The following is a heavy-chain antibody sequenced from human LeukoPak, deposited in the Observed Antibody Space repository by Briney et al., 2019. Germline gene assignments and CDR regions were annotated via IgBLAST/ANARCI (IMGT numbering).Heavy chain of an antibody. CDR2: IYPSDSDT. CDR3: ARRAKCSGGSCYWFDP. V-gene: IGHV5-51*01. J-gene: IGHJ5*02. Sequence: GESLKISCKGSGYSFTSYWIGWVRQMPGKGLEWMGIIYPSDSDTRYSPSFQGQVTISADKSISTAYLQWSSLKASDTAMYYCARRAKCSGGSCYWFDPWGQGTLVTVSS. D-gene: IGHD2-15*01. CDR1: GYSFTSYW.